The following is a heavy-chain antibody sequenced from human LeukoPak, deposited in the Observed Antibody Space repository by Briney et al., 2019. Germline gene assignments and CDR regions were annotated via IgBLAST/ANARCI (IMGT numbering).Heavy chain of an antibody. Sequence: ASVKVSCKASGYTFTGYYMHWVRQAPGQGLEWMGRTNPNSGGTNYAQKFQGRVTMTRDTSISTAYMELSRLRSDDTAVYYCARAPVIAVAVSRTVNAFDIWGQGTMVTVSS. CDR2: TNPNSGGT. J-gene: IGHJ3*02. D-gene: IGHD6-19*01. CDR3: ARAPVIAVAVSRTVNAFDI. V-gene: IGHV1-2*06. CDR1: GYTFTGYY.